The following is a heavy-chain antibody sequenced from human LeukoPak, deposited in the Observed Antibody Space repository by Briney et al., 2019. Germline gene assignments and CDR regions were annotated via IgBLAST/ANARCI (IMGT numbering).Heavy chain of an antibody. J-gene: IGHJ6*02. CDR2: IIPIFGTA. V-gene: IGHV1-69*13. CDR1: GGTFSSYA. D-gene: IGHD3-3*01. CDR3: ARDHVFLEGTYYYYYYGMDV. Sequence: ASVKVSCKASGGTFSSYAISWVRQAPGQGLEWMGGIIPIFGTANYAQKFQGRVTITADESTSTAYMELSSLRSEDTAVYYCARDHVFLEGTYYYYYYGMDVWGQGTTVTGSS.